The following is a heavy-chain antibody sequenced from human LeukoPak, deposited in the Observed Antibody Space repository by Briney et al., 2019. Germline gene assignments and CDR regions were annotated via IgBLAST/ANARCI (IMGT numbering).Heavy chain of an antibody. CDR2: IYYSGST. J-gene: IGHJ6*02. CDR1: GGSISSSSYY. D-gene: IGHD2-2*01. Sequence: PSETLSLTCTVSGGSISSSSYYWGWIRQPPGKGLEWIGSIYYSGSTYYNPSLKSRVTISVDTSKNQLSLKLSSVTAADTAVYYCAAFLPRYCSSTSCQPLSYYYGMDVWGQGTTVTVSS. CDR3: AAFLPRYCSSTSCQPLSYYYGMDV. V-gene: IGHV4-39*01.